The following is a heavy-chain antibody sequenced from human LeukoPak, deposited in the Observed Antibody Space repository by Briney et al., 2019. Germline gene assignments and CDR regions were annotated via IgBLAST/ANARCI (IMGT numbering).Heavy chain of an antibody. CDR2: ISGSGTI. Sequence: SETLSLTCSVSGRSINSYWSWIRQPAGKGLEWIGRISGSGTITYNPALQSRLSISIDTSQNQLSLKLMSVTAADTAVYYCARDSGTTGEVKFDPWGQGTLVTVSS. D-gene: IGHD3-10*01. J-gene: IGHJ5*02. V-gene: IGHV4-4*07. CDR3: ARDSGTTGEVKFDP. CDR1: GRSINSY.